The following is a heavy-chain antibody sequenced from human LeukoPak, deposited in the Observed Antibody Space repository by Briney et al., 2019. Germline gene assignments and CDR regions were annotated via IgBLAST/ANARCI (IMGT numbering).Heavy chain of an antibody. D-gene: IGHD2/OR15-2a*01. V-gene: IGHV1-2*02. CDR2: INPNSGGA. CDR1: GYTFTGYY. CDR3: ARAGGWGSATLAFDY. J-gene: IGHJ4*02. Sequence: ASVKVSCKASGYTFTGYYMHWVRQAPGQGLAWMGWINPNSGGANYAQKFQGRVTMTRDTSISTAYMELSRLRSDDTAVYYCARAGGWGSATLAFDYWGQGTLVTVSS.